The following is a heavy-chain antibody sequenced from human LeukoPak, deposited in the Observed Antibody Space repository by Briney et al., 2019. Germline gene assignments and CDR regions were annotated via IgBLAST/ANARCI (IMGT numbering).Heavy chain of an antibody. J-gene: IGHJ4*02. CDR3: ATSPIQLWLPFDY. V-gene: IGHV4-59*01. CDR1: GGSISSYY. Sequence: SETLSLTCTVSGGSISSYYWSWIRQPPGKGLEWIGYIYYSGSTNYNTSLKSRVTISVDTSKNQFSLKLSSVTAAATAAYYCATSPIQLWLPFDYWGQGTLVTLSS. CDR2: IYYSGST. D-gene: IGHD5-18*01.